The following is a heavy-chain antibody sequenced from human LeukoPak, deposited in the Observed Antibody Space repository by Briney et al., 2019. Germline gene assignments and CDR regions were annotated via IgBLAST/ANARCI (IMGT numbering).Heavy chain of an antibody. Sequence: SEALSLTCTVPGGSISGFYWDWIRQPPGKGLEWLGYIYYTGLTNYNPSLGTRITMSVDTSKNQFSLKLSSVTAADTAVYYCGRWNEGWDHLGQGTLVTVSS. D-gene: IGHD1-1*01. CDR2: IYYTGLT. CDR1: GGSISGFY. V-gene: IGHV4-59*01. J-gene: IGHJ4*02. CDR3: GRWNEGWDH.